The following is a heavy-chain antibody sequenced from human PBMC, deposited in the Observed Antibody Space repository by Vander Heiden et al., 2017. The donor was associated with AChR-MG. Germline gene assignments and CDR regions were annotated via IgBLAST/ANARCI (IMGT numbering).Heavy chain of an antibody. D-gene: IGHD3-10*01. V-gene: IGHV3-30*18. CDR1: GFTFSSYG. Sequence: QVQLVESGGGVVQPGRSLRLSCAASGFTFSSYGRHWVRQVPGKGLEWVAVISYDGSNKYYADSVKGRFTISRDNSKNTLYLQMNSLRAEDTAVYYCAKDRTGWFRDYYYYMDVWGKGTTVTVSS. CDR2: ISYDGSNK. J-gene: IGHJ6*03. CDR3: AKDRTGWFRDYYYYMDV.